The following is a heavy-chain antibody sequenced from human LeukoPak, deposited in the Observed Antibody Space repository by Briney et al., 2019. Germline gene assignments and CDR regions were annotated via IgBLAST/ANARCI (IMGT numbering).Heavy chain of an antibody. J-gene: IGHJ4*02. CDR3: ARHARRRTLPDFDY. D-gene: IGHD2-8*01. V-gene: IGHV4-4*09. Sequence: ETLALACSVTAASIGSFYWRWIGQPPRKGLEWIGYIYTSGSTNYNPSLKSRVTISVDTSKNQFSLKLSSVTAADTAVYYCARHARRRTLPDFDYWGQGTLVTVSS. CDR1: AASIGSFY. CDR2: IYTSGST.